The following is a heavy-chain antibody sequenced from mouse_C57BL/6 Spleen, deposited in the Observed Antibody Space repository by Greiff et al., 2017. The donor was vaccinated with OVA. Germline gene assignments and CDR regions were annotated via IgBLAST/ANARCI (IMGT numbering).Heavy chain of an antibody. Sequence: VQLQQSGPELVKPGASVKLSCKASGYTFTSYDINWVKQRPGQGLEWIGWIYPRDGSTKYNEKFKGKATLTVDTSSSTAYMELHSLTSEDSAVYFCARGGIYDGYYYYWYFDVWGTGTTVTVSS. CDR2: IYPRDGST. D-gene: IGHD2-3*01. V-gene: IGHV1-85*01. CDR1: GYTFTSYD. CDR3: ARGGIYDGYYYYWYFDV. J-gene: IGHJ1*03.